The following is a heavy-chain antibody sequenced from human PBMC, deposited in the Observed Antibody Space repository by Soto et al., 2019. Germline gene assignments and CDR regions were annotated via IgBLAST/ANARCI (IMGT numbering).Heavy chain of an antibody. CDR1: GYTFTSYY. CDR2: INPSGGST. CDR3: ARAKYYYGSGTQDAFDI. V-gene: IGHV1-46*03. Sequence: ASVTVSCQASGYTFTSYYMHWVRQAPGQGLEWMGIINPSGGSTSYAQKFQGRVTMTRDTSTSTVYMELSSLRSEDTAVYYCARAKYYYGSGTQDAFDIWGQGTMVTVSS. J-gene: IGHJ3*02. D-gene: IGHD3-10*01.